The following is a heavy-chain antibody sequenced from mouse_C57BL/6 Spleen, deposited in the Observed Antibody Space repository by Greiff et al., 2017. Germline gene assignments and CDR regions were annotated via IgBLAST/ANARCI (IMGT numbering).Heavy chain of an antibody. CDR3: ARRGIYYYGSSPFAY. CDR2: IYPGSGST. D-gene: IGHD1-1*01. CDR1: GYTFTSYW. V-gene: IGHV1-55*01. J-gene: IGHJ3*01. Sequence: QVQLQQSGAELVKPGASVKMSCKASGYTFTSYWITWVKQRPGQGLEWIGDIYPGSGSTNYNEKFKSKATLTVDTSSSTAYMQLSSLTSEDSAVYYCARRGIYYYGSSPFAYWGQGTLVTVSA.